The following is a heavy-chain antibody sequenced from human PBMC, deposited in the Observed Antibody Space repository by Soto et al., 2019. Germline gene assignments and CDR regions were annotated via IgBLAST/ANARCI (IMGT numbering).Heavy chain of an antibody. CDR2: ISYDGSNK. CDR1: GFTFSSYA. J-gene: IGHJ4*02. CDR3: ARDREVMATVLEYYFDY. Sequence: GGSLRLSCAASGFTFSSYAMHWVRQTPGKGLEWVAVISYDGSNKYYADSVKGRFTISRDNSKNTLYLQMNSLRAEDTAVYYCARDREVMATVLEYYFDYWGQGTLVTVSS. V-gene: IGHV3-30-3*01. D-gene: IGHD4-4*01.